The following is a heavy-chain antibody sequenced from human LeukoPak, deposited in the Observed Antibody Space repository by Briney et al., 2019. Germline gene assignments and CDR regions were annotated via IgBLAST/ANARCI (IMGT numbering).Heavy chain of an antibody. D-gene: IGHD6-6*01. CDR2: IKQDGSEK. Sequence: GSLRLSCTASGFTFSSYWMNWVRQAPGKGLEWVANIKQDGSEKYYVDSVKGRFTISRDNAKKSLYLQMNSLRAEDTAVYYCARDYSSSWLRFFDYWGQGTLVTVSS. CDR3: ARDYSSSWLRFFDY. J-gene: IGHJ4*02. V-gene: IGHV3-7*01. CDR1: GFTFSSYW.